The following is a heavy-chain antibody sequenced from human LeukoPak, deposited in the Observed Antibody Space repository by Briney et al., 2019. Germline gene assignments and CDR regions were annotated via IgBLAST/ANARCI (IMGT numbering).Heavy chain of an antibody. CDR2: IIPIFGKA. D-gene: IGHD3-22*01. CDR1: VGTFSSYA. V-gene: IGHV1-69*05. CDR3: AREHYYDSSGYYWGAFDI. J-gene: IGHJ3*02. Sequence: SVTVSFKXSVGTFSSYAISWVRQTPGQGLEWMGRIIPIFGKANYTQKIQGRVTITTDESPSTAYKELSSLRSEDTAVYYCAREHYYDSSGYYWGAFDIWGQGTMLSVSS.